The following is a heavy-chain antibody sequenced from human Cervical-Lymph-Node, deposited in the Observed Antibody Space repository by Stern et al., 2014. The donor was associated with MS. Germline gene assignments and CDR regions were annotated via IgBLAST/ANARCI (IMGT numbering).Heavy chain of an antibody. CDR2: FDPDEGET. CDR1: GYILTKLA. J-gene: IGHJ3*02. CDR3: ATDHPTVGIYDALAM. D-gene: IGHD6-13*01. Sequence: QDQLVQSGAEVKKPGASVKVSCKVSGYILTKLAMHWVRQAPGKGLEWMGGFDPDEGETIYAQKFQGRVTMTEDTSTDTAYMELRSLRSEDTAVYFCATDHPTVGIYDALAMWGQGTRVTVSS. V-gene: IGHV1-24*01.